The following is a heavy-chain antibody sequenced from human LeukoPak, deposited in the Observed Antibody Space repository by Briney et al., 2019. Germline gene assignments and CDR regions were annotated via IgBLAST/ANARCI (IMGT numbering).Heavy chain of an antibody. Sequence: GRSLRLSCAASGFTFSSYGMHWVRQAPGKGLEWVAVISYDGSNKYYADSVKGRFTISRDNSKNTLYLQMNSLRAEDTAVYYCAKDEWDYRGQGTLVTVSS. CDR1: GFTFSSYG. CDR2: ISYDGSNK. CDR3: AKDEWDY. J-gene: IGHJ4*02. D-gene: IGHD3-3*01. V-gene: IGHV3-30*18.